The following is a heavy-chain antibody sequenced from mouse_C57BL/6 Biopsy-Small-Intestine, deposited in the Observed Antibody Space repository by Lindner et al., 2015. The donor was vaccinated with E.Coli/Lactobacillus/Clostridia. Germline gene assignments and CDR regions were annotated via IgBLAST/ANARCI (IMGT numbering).Heavy chain of an antibody. CDR3: ARGTGRGFDY. Sequence: VQLQESWGGLVKPGGSLKLSCAASGFTFSDYGMHWVRQAPEKGLEWVAYISSGSSTIYYADTVKGRFTISRDNAKNTLFLQMTSLRSEDTAMYYCARGTGRGFDYWGQGTTLTVSS. V-gene: IGHV5-17*01. CDR2: ISSGSSTI. CDR1: GFTFSDYG. J-gene: IGHJ2*01. D-gene: IGHD4-1*01.